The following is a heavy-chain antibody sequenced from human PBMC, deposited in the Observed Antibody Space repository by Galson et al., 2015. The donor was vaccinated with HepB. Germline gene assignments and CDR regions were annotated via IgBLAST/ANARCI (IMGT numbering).Heavy chain of an antibody. D-gene: IGHD5-18*01. J-gene: IGHJ4*02. Sequence: SLRLSCAASGFTFSKSGLSWVRQAPGKGLEWVSAISASGGITKYADSVEGRFTISRDNPKNTLYLQMNSLRVEDTAVYYCAKAVGQLSSRLPVDHWGQGTLFTVSS. CDR3: AKAVGQLSSRLPVDH. CDR1: GFTFSKSG. V-gene: IGHV3-23*01. CDR2: ISASGGIT.